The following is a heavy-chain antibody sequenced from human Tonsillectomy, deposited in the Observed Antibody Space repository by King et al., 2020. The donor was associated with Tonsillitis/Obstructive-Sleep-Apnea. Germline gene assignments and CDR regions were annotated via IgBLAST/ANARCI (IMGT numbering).Heavy chain of an antibody. V-gene: IGHV2-5*02. J-gene: IGHJ4*02. CDR2: IYWDDDK. Sequence: ITLKESGPTLVKPTQTLTLTCTFSGFSLSTSGVGVGWIRQHPGKALEWLALIYWDDDKRYSPSLKSRLTITKDTSKNQVVLTMTNMDPVDTATYYCAHSGGIAAREEYFDSWGQGTLVTVSS. CDR3: AHSGGIAAREEYFDS. D-gene: IGHD6-25*01. CDR1: GFSLSTSGVG.